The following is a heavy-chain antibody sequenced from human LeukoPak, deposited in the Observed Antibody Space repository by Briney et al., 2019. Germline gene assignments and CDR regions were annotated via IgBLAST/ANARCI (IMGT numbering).Heavy chain of an antibody. J-gene: IGHJ4*02. CDR2: IFGSGGSA. Sequence: PGGSLRLSCTASGFAFGSYAMYWVRQAPGKGLEWVSGIFGSGGSAHYADSVKGRFTISRDNSKNTVYLEMNSLGVEVTAVYYCAKTTVGYSSGRFPGWPADYWGQGTLVTVSS. V-gene: IGHV3-23*01. CDR1: GFAFGSYA. D-gene: IGHD2-15*01. CDR3: AKTTVGYSSGRFPGWPADY.